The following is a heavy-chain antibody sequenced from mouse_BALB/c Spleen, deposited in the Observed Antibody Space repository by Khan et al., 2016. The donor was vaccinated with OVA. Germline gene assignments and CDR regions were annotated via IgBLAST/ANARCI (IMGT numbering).Heavy chain of an antibody. CDR2: IAPGSGSN. J-gene: IGHJ4*01. Sequence: DLVKPGASVKLSCKASGYTFTSYWINWIKQRPGQGLEWIGRIAPGSGSNYYNEMFKGKATLTVATSSTTAYIQVRSLSSEDSAVYFCGRSTYYGSGLYAMDYWGQGPSVTVSS. D-gene: IGHD1-1*01. CDR1: GYTFTSYW. CDR3: GRSTYYGSGLYAMDY. V-gene: IGHV1S41*01.